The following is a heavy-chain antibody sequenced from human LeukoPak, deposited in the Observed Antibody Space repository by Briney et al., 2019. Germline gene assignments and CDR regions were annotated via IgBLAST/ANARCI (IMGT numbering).Heavy chain of an antibody. CDR1: GGSISSYY. CDR3: ARGGSDNINWFDP. J-gene: IGHJ5*02. V-gene: IGHV4-59*01. D-gene: IGHD3-10*01. Sequence: SETLSLTCTVSGGSISSYYWSWIRQPPGKGLEWIGYIYYSGSTNYNPSLESRVTISVDTSKNQFSLKLSSVTAADTAVYYCARGGSDNINWFDPWGQGTLVTVSS. CDR2: IYYSGST.